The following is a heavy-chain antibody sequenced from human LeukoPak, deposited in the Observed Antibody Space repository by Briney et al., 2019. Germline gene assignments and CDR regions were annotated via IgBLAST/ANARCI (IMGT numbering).Heavy chain of an antibody. CDR1: GLTFTKAW. D-gene: IGHD2-2*01. V-gene: IGHV3-15*01. Sequence: GGSLSLSCAASGLTFTKAWMTWVRQAPGEGLEWVGRIKSNTDGGTTDYAAPVKGRFTISRDDSKNTLYLQMNSLKTEDTAVYYCTTGFFVVDQRWGQGTLVTVSS. CDR2: IKSNTDGGTT. J-gene: IGHJ4*02. CDR3: TTGFFVVDQR.